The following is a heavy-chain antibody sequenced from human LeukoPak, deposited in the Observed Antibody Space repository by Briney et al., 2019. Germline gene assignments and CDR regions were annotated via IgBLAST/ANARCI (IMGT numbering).Heavy chain of an antibody. CDR2: IYYSGST. D-gene: IGHD2-2*01. CDR1: GGSISSSSYY. J-gene: IGHJ4*02. Sequence: SETLSLTCTVSGGSISSSSYYWGWIRQPPGKGLEWIRSIYYSGSTYYNPSLKCRVTISVDTSKNQFSLKLSSVTAADTAVYYCARGPNGDNCSSTSCSDYWGQGTLATVSS. CDR3: ARGPNGDNCSSTSCSDY. V-gene: IGHV4-39*01.